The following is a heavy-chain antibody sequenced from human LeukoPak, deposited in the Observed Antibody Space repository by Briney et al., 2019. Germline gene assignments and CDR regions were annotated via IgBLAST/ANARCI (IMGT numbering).Heavy chain of an antibody. Sequence: GRSLRLSCAASGFTFSSYAMHWVRQAPGKGLEWVAVISYDGSNKYYADSVKGRFAISRDNSKNTLYLQMNSLRAEDTAVYYCARRTYYYYGMDVWGQGATVTVSS. CDR3: ARRTYYYYGMDV. V-gene: IGHV3-30*09. CDR1: GFTFSSYA. J-gene: IGHJ6*02. CDR2: ISYDGSNK.